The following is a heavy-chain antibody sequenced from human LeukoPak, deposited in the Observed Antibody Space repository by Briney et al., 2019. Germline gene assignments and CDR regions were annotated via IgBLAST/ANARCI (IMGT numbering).Heavy chain of an antibody. J-gene: IGHJ5*02. D-gene: IGHD3-10*01. CDR1: GGSISSYY. CDR2: FHYSGST. Sequence: SETLSLTCTVSGGSISSYYLNWIRQPPGEGLDSIGYFHYSGSTNYTPSLKRRVTISVDTSKNQFSLKLSSVTAADTAVYYCERGGASGSHLHWFDPWGQGTLVTVSS. CDR3: ERGGASGSHLHWFDP. V-gene: IGHV4-59*01.